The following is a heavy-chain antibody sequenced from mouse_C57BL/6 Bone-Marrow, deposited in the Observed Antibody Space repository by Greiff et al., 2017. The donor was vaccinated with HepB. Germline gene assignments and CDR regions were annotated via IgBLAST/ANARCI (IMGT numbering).Heavy chain of an antibody. V-gene: IGHV5-4*01. Sequence: VQLKESGGGLVKPGGSLKLSCAASGFTFSSYAMSWVRQTPEKRLEWVATISDGGSYTYYPDNVKGRFTISRDNAKNNLYLQMSHLKSEDTAMYYCARVYYDYDGDFDYWGQGTTLTVSS. J-gene: IGHJ2*01. CDR2: ISDGGSYT. CDR1: GFTFSSYA. D-gene: IGHD2-4*01. CDR3: ARVYYDYDGDFDY.